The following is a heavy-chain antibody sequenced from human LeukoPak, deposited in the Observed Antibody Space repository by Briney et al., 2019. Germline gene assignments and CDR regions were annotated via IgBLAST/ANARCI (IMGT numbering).Heavy chain of an antibody. Sequence: SETLSLTCTVSGCSISSYYWSWIRQPPGKGLEWIAYICDIGSNNYNASLKSRVTIALETFKHQMSRKLSSVTAADTCVYYCAGHHPRNTVDFWGQGTLVTVSS. CDR2: ICDIGSN. D-gene: IGHD2/OR15-2a*01. V-gene: IGHV4-59*08. CDR3: AGHHPRNTVDF. J-gene: IGHJ4*02. CDR1: GCSISSYY.